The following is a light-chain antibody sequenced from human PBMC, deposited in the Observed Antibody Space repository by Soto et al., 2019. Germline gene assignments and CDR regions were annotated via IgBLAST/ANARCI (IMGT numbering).Light chain of an antibody. CDR1: SSNIETNT. Sequence: QAVVTQPPSASGTPGQRVTISCSGSSSNIETNTVDWYQHLPGTAPKVLIFNNNQRPSGVPDRFSGSKSGTSASLAISGLQSEDEADHYCAVWDDSLSGMVFGGGTKVTVL. J-gene: IGLJ2*01. V-gene: IGLV1-44*01. CDR3: AVWDDSLSGMV. CDR2: NNN.